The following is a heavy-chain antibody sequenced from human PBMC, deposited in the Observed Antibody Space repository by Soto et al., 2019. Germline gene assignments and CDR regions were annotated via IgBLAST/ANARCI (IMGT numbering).Heavy chain of an antibody. D-gene: IGHD6-19*01. CDR3: ARDIGVEYSSGLNAFDI. CDR2: IYYSGST. Sequence: PSETLSLTCTVSGGSISSYYWSWIRQPPGKGLEWIGYIYYSGSTNYNPSLKSRVTISVDTSKNQFSLKLSSVTAADTAVYYCARDIGVEYSSGLNAFDIWGQGTMVTVS. J-gene: IGHJ3*02. V-gene: IGHV4-59*12. CDR1: GGSISSYY.